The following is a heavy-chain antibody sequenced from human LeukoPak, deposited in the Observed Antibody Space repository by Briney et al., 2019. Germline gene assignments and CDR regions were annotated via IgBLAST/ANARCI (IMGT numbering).Heavy chain of an antibody. J-gene: IGHJ4*02. CDR1: GFTFSSYA. D-gene: IGHD3-10*01. CDR3: AKGSGNGYGSGPFDY. V-gene: IGHV3-23*01. Sequence: GGALRLSCAASGFTFSSYAMSWVRQAPGKGLEWVSAISTDAGETHYADSVKGRFTISRDNSKNTVSLQMSSLRAEDTALYSCAKGSGNGYGSGPFDYWGQGTLVTVSS. CDR2: ISTDAGET.